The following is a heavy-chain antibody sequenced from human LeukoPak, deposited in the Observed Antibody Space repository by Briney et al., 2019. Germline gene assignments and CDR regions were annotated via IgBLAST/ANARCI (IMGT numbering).Heavy chain of an antibody. CDR1: GFIFSSYG. CDR3: AKDIRYLEWLFDF. J-gene: IGHJ4*02. D-gene: IGHD3-3*01. V-gene: IGHV3-30*18. CDR2: ISYEGSNK. Sequence: GRSLRLSCAASGFIFSSYGMHWVRQAPGKGLEWVAVISYEGSNKYHADSVKGRFTISRDNSKNTLYLQMNSLRAEDTAVYYCAKDIRYLEWLFDFWGQGTLVTVSS.